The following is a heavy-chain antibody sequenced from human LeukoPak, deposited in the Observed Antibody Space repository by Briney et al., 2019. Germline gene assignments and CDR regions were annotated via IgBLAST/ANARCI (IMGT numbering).Heavy chain of an antibody. Sequence: GGSLRLSCAASGFSFSTFGMHWARRAPGKGLEWVAVIWNDGSKKFYAESAKGRFTISRDNSQNTLYLQMNRLRAEDTAVYYCGRDSLGGDYWGQGTLVTVSS. J-gene: IGHJ4*02. CDR2: IWNDGSKK. D-gene: IGHD3-16*01. CDR3: GRDSLGGDY. CDR1: GFSFSTFG. V-gene: IGHV3-33*08.